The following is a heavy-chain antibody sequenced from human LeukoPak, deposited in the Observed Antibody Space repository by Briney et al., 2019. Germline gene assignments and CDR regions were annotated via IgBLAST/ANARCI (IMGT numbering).Heavy chain of an antibody. CDR2: INPNSGGT. V-gene: IGHV1-2*02. D-gene: IGHD3-22*01. CDR3: ARELNYDSSGYYFDY. CDR1: GYTFTAYF. J-gene: IGHJ4*02. Sequence: VASVKVSFKASGYTFTAYFMHWVRQAPGQGLEWMGWINPNSGGTDYAKKFQGRVTMTRDTSISTAYMELSRLRSDDTAVYYCARELNYDSSGYYFDYWGQGTLVTVSS.